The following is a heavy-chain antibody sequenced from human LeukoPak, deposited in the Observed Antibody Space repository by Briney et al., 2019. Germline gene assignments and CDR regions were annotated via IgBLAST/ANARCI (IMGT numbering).Heavy chain of an antibody. CDR3: AGPWEYFDY. V-gene: IGHV4-59*01. CDR2: IYSSGST. J-gene: IGHJ4*02. D-gene: IGHD1-26*01. CDR1: GGSISTYS. Sequence: SETLSLTCTVSGGSISTYSWSWIRQPPGKGLEWIGYIYSSGSTNYNPSLKSRVTISIDTSKNQLSLKLSSVTAADTAVYYCAGPWEYFDYWGQGTLLTVSS.